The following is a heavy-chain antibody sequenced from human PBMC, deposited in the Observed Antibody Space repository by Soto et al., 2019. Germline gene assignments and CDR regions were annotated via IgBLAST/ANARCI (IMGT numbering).Heavy chain of an antibody. CDR2: INHSGST. Sequence: KPSETLSLTCAVYGGSFSGYYWSWIRQPPGKGLEWIGEINHSGSTNYNPSLKSRVTISVDTSKNQFSLKLSSVTAADTAVYYCARGKGIAAAYYYYGMDVWGQGTTVTVSS. CDR3: ARGKGIAAAYYYYGMDV. D-gene: IGHD6-13*01. CDR1: GGSFSGYY. V-gene: IGHV4-34*01. J-gene: IGHJ6*02.